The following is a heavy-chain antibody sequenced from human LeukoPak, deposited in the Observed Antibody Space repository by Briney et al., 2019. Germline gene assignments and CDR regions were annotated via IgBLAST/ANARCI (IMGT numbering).Heavy chain of an antibody. D-gene: IGHD5-18*01. CDR2: ISDSGGST. CDR1: GFTFSNYA. V-gene: IGHV3-23*01. CDR3: AKGDTPLVPTDF. J-gene: IGHJ1*01. Sequence: PGGSLTLSCTASGFTFSNYAMSWVRQAPGKGPEWVAAISDSGGSTYYADSVRGRFTISRDNAKSTLYLHMNSLRPEDTALYYCAKGDTPLVPTDFWGQGTLVTVSS.